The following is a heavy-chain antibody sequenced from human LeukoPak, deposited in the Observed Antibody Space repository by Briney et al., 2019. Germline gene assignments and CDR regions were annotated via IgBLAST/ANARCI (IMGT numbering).Heavy chain of an antibody. CDR1: GYTFTDCY. CDR2: LNPNSGGT. V-gene: IGHV1-2*02. Sequence: ASVKVSCKASGYTFTDCYLHWVRQAPGQGLEWMGWLNPNSGGTNFAQNFQGRVTMAWDTSITTAYMELSTLRSDDTAVYYCARYCPTSCNAGDTFDIWGQGTVVTVSS. D-gene: IGHD2/OR15-2a*01. J-gene: IGHJ3*02. CDR3: ARYCPTSCNAGDTFDI.